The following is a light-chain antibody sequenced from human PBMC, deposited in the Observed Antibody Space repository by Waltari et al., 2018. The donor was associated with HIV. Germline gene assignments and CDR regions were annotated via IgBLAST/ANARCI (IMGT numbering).Light chain of an antibody. CDR3: LLYYGGAQRYV. CDR1: TGAVTSGNS. Sequence: QTVVTQEPSLTVSPGGTVTLTCASSTGAVTSGNSPNCFQQKPGQAPRALIYSTSNKNSWTPARFSGSLLGGKAALTLSGVQPEDEAEYYCLLYYGGAQRYVFGTGTRVTVL. CDR2: STS. V-gene: IGLV7-43*01. J-gene: IGLJ1*01.